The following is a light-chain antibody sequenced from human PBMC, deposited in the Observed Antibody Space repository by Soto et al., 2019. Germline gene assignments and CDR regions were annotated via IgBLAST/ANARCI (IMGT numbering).Light chain of an antibody. Sequence: DIPLTQSPSSLSASVGDRVTITCRASQSINNFVAWYQQKPGRVPKLLIYAASSLQSGVPPRFSGSGSGTEFTLSISSLQPEDVGTFYCQKYHGAPPTFGHGTRVEI. V-gene: IGKV1-27*01. CDR2: AAS. J-gene: IGKJ1*01. CDR3: QKYHGAPPT. CDR1: QSINNF.